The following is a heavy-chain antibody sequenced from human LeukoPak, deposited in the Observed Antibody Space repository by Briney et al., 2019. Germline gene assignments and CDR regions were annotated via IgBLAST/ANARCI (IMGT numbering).Heavy chain of an antibody. V-gene: IGHV3-7*01. CDR3: ARRGGFRFTMVRGGPARAFNI. CDR1: GFTFSSYW. CDR2: IKQDGGGT. J-gene: IGHJ3*02. D-gene: IGHD3-10*01. Sequence: SGGSLRLSCAASGFTFSSYWMSWVRQAPGKGLEWVSNIKQDGGGTYYVDSVKGRFTISRDNAKNSLYLRMNSLRAEDTAVYYFARRGGFRFTMVRGGPARAFNIGGQGTMVTASS.